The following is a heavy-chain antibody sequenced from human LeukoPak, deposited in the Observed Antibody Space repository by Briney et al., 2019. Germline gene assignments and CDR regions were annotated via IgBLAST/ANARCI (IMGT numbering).Heavy chain of an antibody. V-gene: IGHV3-23*01. CDR2: TNGGGNTT. Sequence: GGSLRLSCAASGFAFSSFAMGWVRQSPGKGLEWLSTTNGGGNTTFYSDSVKGRFTISRDNSKNTLYLHMDSLRPDDTATYYCTKELHVAVAVADYYYFYMDVWGRGTAVTVSS. CDR1: GFAFSSFA. D-gene: IGHD6-19*01. CDR3: TKELHVAVAVADYYYFYMDV. J-gene: IGHJ6*03.